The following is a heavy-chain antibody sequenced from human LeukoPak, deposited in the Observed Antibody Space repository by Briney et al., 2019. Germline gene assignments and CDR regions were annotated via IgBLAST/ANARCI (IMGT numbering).Heavy chain of an antibody. J-gene: IGHJ4*02. Sequence: RASVKVSCKASGYTFTSYAMHWVRQAPGQRLEWMGWINAGNGDTKYSQNFQGRVTITRDTSASTAYMELSSLRSEDTAVYYCARVYCSSTSCHYYLDYWGQGTLVTVSS. D-gene: IGHD2-2*01. CDR2: INAGNGDT. V-gene: IGHV1-3*01. CDR3: ARVYCSSTSCHYYLDY. CDR1: GYTFTSYA.